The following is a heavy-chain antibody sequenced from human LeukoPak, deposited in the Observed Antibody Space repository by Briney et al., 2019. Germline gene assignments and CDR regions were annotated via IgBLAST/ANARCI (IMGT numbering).Heavy chain of an antibody. CDR1: GGSFSDYS. Sequence: SETLSLTCAVYGGSFSDYSWTWIRQPPGKGLEWIGEINQSGGTNHNPSLMSRVIMSVDTSKNQISLKVNSVTAADTAVYYCARGGGSSSAWFDPWGQGTLVTVSS. V-gene: IGHV4-34*01. CDR3: ARGGGSSSAWFDP. CDR2: INQSGGT. J-gene: IGHJ5*02. D-gene: IGHD6-6*01.